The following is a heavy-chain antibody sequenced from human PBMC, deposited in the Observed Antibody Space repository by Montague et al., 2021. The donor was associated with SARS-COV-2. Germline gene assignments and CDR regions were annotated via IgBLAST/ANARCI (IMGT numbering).Heavy chain of an antibody. CDR3: ATQEDPSGWIPGPFDF. Sequence: SETLSLTCTVSGGSISSSSYYWAWIRQPPGRGLEWIGSIYYRGSTYYNPSLKSRVIISVDTSKNQLSLKLSSVTAADTAVYYCATQEDPSGWIPGPFDFGGQGTLLTVPS. CDR2: IYYRGST. D-gene: IGHD6-19*01. V-gene: IGHV4-39*01. J-gene: IGHJ4*02. CDR1: GGSISSSSYY.